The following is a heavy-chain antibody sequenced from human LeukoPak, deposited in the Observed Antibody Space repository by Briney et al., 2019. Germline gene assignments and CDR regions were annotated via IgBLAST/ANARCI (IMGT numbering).Heavy chain of an antibody. CDR3: ARDQISRWMGAFDI. V-gene: IGHV3-7*01. CDR1: VFTFSTYW. J-gene: IGHJ3*02. CDR2: IKQDGSEK. D-gene: IGHD4-23*01. Sequence: GGSLRLSCAASVFTFSTYWMTWVRQAPGKGLEWVANIKQDGSEKYYVDSVKGRLTISRDNAKNSLYLQMNSLRVEDTAVYYCARDQISRWMGAFDIWGQGTMVTVSS.